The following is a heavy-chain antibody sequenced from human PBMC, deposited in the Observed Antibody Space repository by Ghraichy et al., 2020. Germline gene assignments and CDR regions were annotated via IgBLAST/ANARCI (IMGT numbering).Heavy chain of an antibody. CDR1: GGSISNYY. Sequence: GPLSLTCTVSGGSISNYYWSWIRQPPGKGLEWIGYIYYSGSTNYNPSLKSRVTISVDTSKNQFSLKLSSVTAADTAVYYCARAPSGGTAAGARYYYYMDVWGKGTTVTVSS. J-gene: IGHJ6*03. CDR2: IYYSGST. CDR3: ARAPSGGTAAGARYYYYMDV. V-gene: IGHV4-59*01. D-gene: IGHD6-13*01.